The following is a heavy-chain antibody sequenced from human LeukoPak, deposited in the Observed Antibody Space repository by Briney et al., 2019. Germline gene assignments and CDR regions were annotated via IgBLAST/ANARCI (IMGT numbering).Heavy chain of an antibody. Sequence: ASVKVSCKVSGYTLTELSMHWVRQAPGKGLEWMGGFDPEDGETFYAQKFQGRVTMTEDTSTDTAYMELSSLRSEDTAVYYCATLTTHIVVVPAAIRRGYYYYGMDVWGQGTTVTVSS. CDR1: GYTLTELS. J-gene: IGHJ6*02. V-gene: IGHV1-24*01. CDR3: ATLTTHIVVVPAAIRRGYYYYGMDV. CDR2: FDPEDGET. D-gene: IGHD2-2*02.